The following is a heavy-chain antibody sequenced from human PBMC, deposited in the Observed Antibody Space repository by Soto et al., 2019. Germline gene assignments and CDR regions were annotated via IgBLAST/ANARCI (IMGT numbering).Heavy chain of an antibody. CDR3: ASRSHLGYCSGGSCYYHFDY. J-gene: IGHJ4*02. Sequence: QVQLVQSGAEVKKPGSSVKVSCKASGGTFSSYAISWVRQAPGHGLEWMGGIIPIFGTANSAQKFQGRVTITADESTSTAYMELSSMRSEDTAVYYCASRSHLGYCSGGSCYYHFDYLGQGTLVTVAS. CDR2: IIPIFGTA. D-gene: IGHD2-15*01. V-gene: IGHV1-69*01. CDR1: GGTFSSYA.